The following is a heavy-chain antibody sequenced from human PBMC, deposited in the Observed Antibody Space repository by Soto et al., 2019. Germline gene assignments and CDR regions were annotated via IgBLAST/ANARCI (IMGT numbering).Heavy chain of an antibody. CDR2: IYYSGST. V-gene: IGHV4-31*03. J-gene: IGHJ4*02. D-gene: IGHD4-17*01. CDR3: SRDRTGSRDYLGY. Sequence: QVQLQESGPGLVKPSQTLSLTCTVSGGSISSGGYYWSWIRQHPGKGLEWIGYIYYSGSTYYNPSLKSRVTISVDTSKNQFSLELSSGTAADKAVYYWSRDRTGSRDYLGYWGQGTLVTVSS. CDR1: GGSISSGGYY.